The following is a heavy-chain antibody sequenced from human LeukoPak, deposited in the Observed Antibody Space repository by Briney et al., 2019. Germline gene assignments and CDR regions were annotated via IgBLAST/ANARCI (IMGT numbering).Heavy chain of an antibody. J-gene: IGHJ4*02. CDR2: IGSSSSTI. V-gene: IGHV3-48*02. CDR3: AREYCSGGGCYSGY. D-gene: IGHD2-15*01. CDR1: GLPFSSYS. Sequence: HAGGPLRLPCAPSGLPFSSYSMNWVRQPPPRGVEWVSCIGSSSSTIYYADYVKGRVTISRDNAKNSVYLQMNNLRDEDTAVYYCAREYCSGGGCYSGYWGQGTLVTVSS.